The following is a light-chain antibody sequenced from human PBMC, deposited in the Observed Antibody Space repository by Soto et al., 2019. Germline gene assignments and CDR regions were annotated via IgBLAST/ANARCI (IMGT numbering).Light chain of an antibody. CDR1: QSISSY. V-gene: IGKV1-39*01. Sequence: IQMTQSPSSLSASVGDRVTITCRASQSISSYLNWYQQKPGKAPTLLIYAASSLQSGGPSRFSGSGSGTDFTLTISSLQPEDFATYYCQQSYSTPSTFGQGTKVDIK. CDR2: AAS. J-gene: IGKJ2*01. CDR3: QQSYSTPST.